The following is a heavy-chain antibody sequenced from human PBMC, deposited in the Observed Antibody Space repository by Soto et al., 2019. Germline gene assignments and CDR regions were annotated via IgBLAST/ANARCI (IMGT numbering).Heavy chain of an antibody. CDR3: ASTRYGYNFYEY. CDR2: IDYSGST. V-gene: IGHV4-30-4*01. J-gene: IGHJ4*02. CDR1: GGSISSGDYY. D-gene: IGHD1-1*01. Sequence: QVQLQESGPGLVKPSQTLSLTCTVSGGSISSGDYYWRWLRQPPRMGLEWIGYIDYSGSTYYNPSLKRRVTISVDTSKNQFSLKPSSVTAADTAVYYCASTRYGYNFYEYWGQGTMVTVSS.